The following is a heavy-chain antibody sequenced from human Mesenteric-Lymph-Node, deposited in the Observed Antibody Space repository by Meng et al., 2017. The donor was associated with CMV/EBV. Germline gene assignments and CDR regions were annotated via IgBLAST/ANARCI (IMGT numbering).Heavy chain of an antibody. CDR2: IIPIFGTA. D-gene: IGHD3-10*01. Sequence: TFSSYAMSWVRQAPEQGLEWMGGIIPIFGTANYAQKFQGRVTITADKSTSTAYMELSSLRSEDTAVYYCARALPHSYGSGAPNAFDIWGQGTMVTVSS. V-gene: IGHV1-69*06. J-gene: IGHJ3*02. CDR1: TFSSYA. CDR3: ARALPHSYGSGAPNAFDI.